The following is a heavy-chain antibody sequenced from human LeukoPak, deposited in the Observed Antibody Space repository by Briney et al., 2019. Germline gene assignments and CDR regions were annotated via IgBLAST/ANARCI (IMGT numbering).Heavy chain of an antibody. D-gene: IGHD7-27*01. J-gene: IGHJ5*02. CDR1: GGTFSSYV. Sequence: ASVKVSCKASGGTFSSYVISWVRQAPGQGLEWMGWMNPNSGNTGYAQKFQGRVTITRNTSISTAYMELSSLRSEDTAVYYCARAGGFDPWGQGTLVTVSS. CDR3: ARAGGFDP. CDR2: MNPNSGNT. V-gene: IGHV1-8*03.